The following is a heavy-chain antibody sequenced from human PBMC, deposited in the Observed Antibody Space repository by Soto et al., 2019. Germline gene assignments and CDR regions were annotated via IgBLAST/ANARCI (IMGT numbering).Heavy chain of an antibody. D-gene: IGHD3-3*01. CDR2: IKSKTDGGTT. Sequence: EVQLVESGGGLVKPGGSLRLSCAASGFTFSNAWMNWVRQAPGKGLEWVGRIKSKTDGGTTDYAAPVKGRFTISRDDSKNTLYLQMNSLKTEDTAVYYCSTDRRSYDFRSGYYRALYYGMDVWGQGTTVTVSS. V-gene: IGHV3-15*07. J-gene: IGHJ6*02. CDR3: STDRRSYDFRSGYYRALYYGMDV. CDR1: GFTFSNAW.